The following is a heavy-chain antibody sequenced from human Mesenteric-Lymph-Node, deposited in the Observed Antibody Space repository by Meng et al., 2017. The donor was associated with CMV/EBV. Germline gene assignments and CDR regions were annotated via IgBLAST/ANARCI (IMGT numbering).Heavy chain of an antibody. V-gene: IGHV4-31*02. CDR3: ARDRARLRYTTLGGRFDP. CDR2: IYYSGST. J-gene: IGHJ5*02. D-gene: IGHD2/OR15-2a*01. Sequence: ISSGGYYWSWIRQHPGKGLEWIGYIYYSGSTYYNPSLKSRVTISVDTSKNQFSLKLSSVTAADTAMYYCARDRARLRYTTLGGRFDPWGQGILVTVSS. CDR1: ISSGGYY.